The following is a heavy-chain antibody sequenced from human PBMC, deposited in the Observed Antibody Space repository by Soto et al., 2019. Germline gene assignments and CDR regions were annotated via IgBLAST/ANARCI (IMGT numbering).Heavy chain of an antibody. V-gene: IGHV3-30-3*01. J-gene: IGHJ4*02. CDR3: ARDQTGITTAGGGRLDH. D-gene: IGHD6-13*01. CDR1: GFTFSTHA. CDR2: VSFDGSNK. Sequence: GGSLRLSCAASGFTFSTHAMHWVRQAPGKGLECVAIVSFDGSNKYYADSVKGRFTISRDNSKNTLYLQMSGLTLEDTAFYYCARDQTGITTAGGGRLDHWGQGTLVTSPQ.